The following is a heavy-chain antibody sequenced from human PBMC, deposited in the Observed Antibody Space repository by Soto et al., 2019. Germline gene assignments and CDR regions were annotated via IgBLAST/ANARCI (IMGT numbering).Heavy chain of an antibody. CDR3: ARGRFNAFGI. J-gene: IGHJ3*02. CDR2: TYYRSKWYN. V-gene: IGHV6-1*01. D-gene: IGHD3-3*01. Sequence: QTLSLTCAISGESVSSNSVAWNWIRQSPSRGLEWLGRTYYRSKWYNDYGVTVKGRITINPDTSKNQFSLQLNSVTPEDTAVYYCARGRFNAFGIWGQGTMVTVSS. CDR1: GESVSSNSVA.